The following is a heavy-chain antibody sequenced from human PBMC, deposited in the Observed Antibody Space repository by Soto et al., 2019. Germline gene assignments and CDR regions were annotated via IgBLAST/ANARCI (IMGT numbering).Heavy chain of an antibody. CDR3: ARVRKVTGTTRYYYGMDV. V-gene: IGHV1-8*01. CDR1: GYTFTSDD. Sequence: ASVKVSCKASGYTFTSDDINWVRQATGQGLEWMGWMNPNSGNTGYAQKFQGRVTMTRNTSISTAYMELSSLRSEDTAVYYCARVRKVTGTTRYYYGMDVWGQGTTVTVSS. D-gene: IGHD1-7*01. CDR2: MNPNSGNT. J-gene: IGHJ6*02.